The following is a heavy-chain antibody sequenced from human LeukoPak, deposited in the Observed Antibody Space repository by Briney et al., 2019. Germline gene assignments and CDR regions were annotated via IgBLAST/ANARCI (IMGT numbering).Heavy chain of an antibody. V-gene: IGHV3-33*01. CDR1: GFTFSSYG. J-gene: IGHJ3*02. CDR3: ARVEGSCSGGSCYSGNAFDI. CDR2: IWYDGSNK. Sequence: PGRSLRLSCAASGFTFSSYGMHWVRQAPGKGLEWVAVIWYDGSNKYYADSVKGRFTISRDNSKNTLYLQMNSLRAEDTAVYYCARVEGSCSGGSCYSGNAFDIWGQGTMVTVSS. D-gene: IGHD2-15*01.